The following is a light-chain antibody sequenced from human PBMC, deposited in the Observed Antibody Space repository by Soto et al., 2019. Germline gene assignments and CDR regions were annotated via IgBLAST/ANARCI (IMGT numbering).Light chain of an antibody. Sequence: EIVMTQSPATLSVSPGERATLSCRASQSVSSNLAWYQQKPGQAPRLLIYGASTRATGIPARFSGSESGTAFSLTISSLQSEDFAAYYCQQYNNWPPYTFGQGTKLEIK. V-gene: IGKV3-15*01. J-gene: IGKJ2*01. CDR2: GAS. CDR1: QSVSSN. CDR3: QQYNNWPPYT.